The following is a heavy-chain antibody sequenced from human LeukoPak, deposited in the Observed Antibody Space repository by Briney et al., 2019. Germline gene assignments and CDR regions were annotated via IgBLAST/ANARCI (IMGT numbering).Heavy chain of an antibody. J-gene: IGHJ4*02. CDR2: IRSKANSYAT. V-gene: IGHV3-73*01. CDR1: GFTLSGSA. D-gene: IGHD6-13*01. Sequence: GGSLRLSCAASGFTLSGSAMYWVRQASGKGLEWVGRIRSKANSYATAYAASVKGRFTISRDDSKNTAYLQMNSLKTEDTAVYYCTSSAAGQRGGYWGQGSLVTVSS. CDR3: TSSAAGQRGGY.